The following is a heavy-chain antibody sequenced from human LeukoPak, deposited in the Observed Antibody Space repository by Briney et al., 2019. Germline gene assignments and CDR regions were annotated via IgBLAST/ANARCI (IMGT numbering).Heavy chain of an antibody. Sequence: SETLSLTCTVSGGSISSGDYYWSWIRQPPGKGLEWIGYIYASGSTYYNPSLKSRVTISVDRSKNQFSLKLSSVTAADTAVYYCASEGIAAAGTFDYWGQGTLVTVSS. J-gene: IGHJ4*02. D-gene: IGHD6-13*01. CDR1: GGSISSGDYY. CDR3: ASEGIAAAGTFDY. V-gene: IGHV4-30-2*01. CDR2: IYASGST.